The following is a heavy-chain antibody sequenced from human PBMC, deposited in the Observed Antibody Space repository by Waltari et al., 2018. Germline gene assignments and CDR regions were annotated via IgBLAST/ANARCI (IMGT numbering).Heavy chain of an antibody. CDR3: ARAVSGNDAFDI. V-gene: IGHV3-21*01. Sequence: EVQLVASGGGLVKPGGSLRLSCAASGFTFSSYSMNWVRQAPGKGLEWVSSISSSSSYIYYADSVKGRFTISRDNAKNSLYLQMNSLRAEDTAVYYCARAVSGNDAFDIWGQGTMVTVSS. CDR1: GFTFSSYS. D-gene: IGHD1-1*01. J-gene: IGHJ3*02. CDR2: ISSSSSYI.